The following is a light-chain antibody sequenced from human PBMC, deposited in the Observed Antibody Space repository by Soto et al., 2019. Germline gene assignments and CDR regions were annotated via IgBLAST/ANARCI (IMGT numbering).Light chain of an antibody. J-gene: IGLJ2*01. Sequence: QSALTQPASVSGSPGQSITISCTGTSSDLGGYNYVSWYQQHPGKAPKLMIYDVSNRPSGVSNRFSGSKSGNTASLTISGLQAEDGADYYCSSYTSSSTLVFGGGTKLTVL. V-gene: IGLV2-14*01. CDR2: DVS. CDR3: SSYTSSSTLV. CDR1: SSDLGGYNY.